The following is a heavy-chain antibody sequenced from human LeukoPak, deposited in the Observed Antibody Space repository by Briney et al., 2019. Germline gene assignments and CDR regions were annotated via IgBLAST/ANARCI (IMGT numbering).Heavy chain of an antibody. V-gene: IGHV4-39*07. J-gene: IGHJ5*02. CDR1: AGCSSSSSYD. D-gene: IGHD5-18*01. Sequence: SETLSLTCTGSAGCSSSSSYDWGWIRQPPGKGLGWIGSIYYSGSTHYNPSLNSRVTISVDTSKSQFSLKLSSVTAADTPVYYCAGGHRYSDGYYWYNPWGQGTLVTVSS. CDR3: AGGHRYSDGYYWYNP. CDR2: IYYSGST.